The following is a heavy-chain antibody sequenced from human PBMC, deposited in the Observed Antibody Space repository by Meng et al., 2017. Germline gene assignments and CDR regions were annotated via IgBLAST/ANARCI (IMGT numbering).Heavy chain of an antibody. D-gene: IGHD3-22*01. J-gene: IGHJ1*01. CDR3: ARGDYYDSSGYYSFWYFQH. CDR2: IYHSGST. CDR1: GGSISSSNW. Sequence: QVPLPESGPGLVKPSGTLSLTVAVSGGSISSSNWWSWVRQPPGKGLEWIGEIYHSGSTNYNPSLKSRVTISVDKSKNQFSLKLSSVTAADTAVYYCARGDYYDSSGYYSFWYFQHWGQGTLVTVSS. V-gene: IGHV4-4*02.